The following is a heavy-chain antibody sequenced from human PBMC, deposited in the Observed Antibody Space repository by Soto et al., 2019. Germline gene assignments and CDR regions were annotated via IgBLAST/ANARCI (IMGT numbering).Heavy chain of an antibody. CDR2: IYYSGST. CDR1: GGSISSYY. Sequence: SETLSLTCTVSGGSISSYYWSWIRQPPGKGLEWIGYIYYSGSTNYNPSLKSRVTISVDTSKNQFSLKLSSVTAADTAVYYCARDRIAAAGTGGWFDPWGQGTLVTVPQ. J-gene: IGHJ5*02. V-gene: IGHV4-59*01. CDR3: ARDRIAAAGTGGWFDP. D-gene: IGHD6-13*01.